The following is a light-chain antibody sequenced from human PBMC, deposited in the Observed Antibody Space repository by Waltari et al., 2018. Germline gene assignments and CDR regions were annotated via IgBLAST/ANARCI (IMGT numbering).Light chain of an antibody. J-gene: IGKJ1*01. CDR2: GAS. CDR3: QQYHNWPRGM. CDR1: QSIGSH. Sequence: EIVMTQSPVTLSVSPGARVTLSCRASQSIGSHLAWYQQKPGQPPRLLISGASTRASGIPARFSGSGSETDFTLTISSLQSEDSALYYCQQYHNWPRGMFGQGTKVEFK. V-gene: IGKV3-15*01.